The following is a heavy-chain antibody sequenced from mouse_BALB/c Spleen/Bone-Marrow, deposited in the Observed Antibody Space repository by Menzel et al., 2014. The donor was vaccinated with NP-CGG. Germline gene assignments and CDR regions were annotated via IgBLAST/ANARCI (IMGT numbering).Heavy chain of an antibody. D-gene: IGHD4-1*01. Sequence: VQLKESGGGLVQVGGSMKLSCVASGFTFSNYWMNWVRQSPEKGLEWVAEIRLKSNNYATHYAESVKGRFTTSRDDSKSSVYLQMNNLRGEDTGIYYCTTGFAYWGQGTLVTVSA. V-gene: IGHV6-6*02. CDR1: GFTFSNYW. J-gene: IGHJ3*01. CDR3: TTGFAY. CDR2: IRLKSNNYAT.